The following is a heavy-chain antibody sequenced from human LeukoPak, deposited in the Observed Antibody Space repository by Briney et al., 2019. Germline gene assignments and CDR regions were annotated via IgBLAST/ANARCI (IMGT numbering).Heavy chain of an antibody. CDR1: AGSISSSSHH. CDR2: IYSGRTT. V-gene: IGHV4-39*01. J-gene: IGHJ4*02. D-gene: IGHD5-12*01. Sequence: PSETLSLTCTVSAGSISSSSHHWGWIRQSPGKGLGWIVSIYSGRTTYYNPSLNSRVTISVLTSKNQFSLQLHFVTAADTAVYYCARHDGRGGATMGALDSWGQGSLVTVSS. CDR3: ARHDGRGGATMGALDS.